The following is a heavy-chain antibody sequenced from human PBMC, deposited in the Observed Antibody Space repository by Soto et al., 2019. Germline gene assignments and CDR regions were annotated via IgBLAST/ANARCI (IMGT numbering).Heavy chain of an antibody. J-gene: IGHJ6*02. D-gene: IGHD3-22*01. CDR1: GGPVSGDDLY. CDR3: ARALVTDYNSRDYHYYFAMDV. Sequence: HLQESGPGLVKPSQTLSLTCVVSGGPVSGDDLYWSWIRHLPGKGLEWIANVYHTGTTYYNPSLKSRVSMSVDTSQNQFSLILASVTAAYTAVYYCARALVTDYNSRDYHYYFAMDVWSQGTSVTVSS. CDR2: VYHTGTT. V-gene: IGHV4-31*02.